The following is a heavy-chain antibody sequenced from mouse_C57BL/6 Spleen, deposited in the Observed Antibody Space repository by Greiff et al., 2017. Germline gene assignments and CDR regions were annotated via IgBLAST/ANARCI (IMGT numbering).Heavy chain of an antibody. D-gene: IGHD3-2*02. CDR3: ARGGDSSGYVGFAY. J-gene: IGHJ3*01. V-gene: IGHV1-82*01. Sequence: VQLVESGPELVKPGASVKISCKASGYAFSSSWMNWVKQRPGKGLEWIGRIYPGDGDTNYNGKFKGKATLTADKSSSTAYMQLSSLTSEDSAVYFCARGGDSSGYVGFAYWGQGTLVTVSA. CDR1: GYAFSSSW. CDR2: IYPGDGDT.